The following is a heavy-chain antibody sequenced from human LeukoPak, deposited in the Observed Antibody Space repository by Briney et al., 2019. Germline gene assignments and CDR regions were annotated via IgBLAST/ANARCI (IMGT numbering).Heavy chain of an antibody. CDR2: ISAYNGNT. J-gene: IGHJ4*02. V-gene: IGHV1-18*01. CDR3: ARSPFIVATMDDY. Sequence: ASVKVSCKVSGYTLTELSMHWVRQAPGQGLEWMGWISAYNGNTNYAQKLQGRVTMTTDTSTSTAYMELRSLRSDDTAVYYCARSPFIVATMDDYWGQGTLVTVSS. CDR1: GYTLTELS. D-gene: IGHD5-12*01.